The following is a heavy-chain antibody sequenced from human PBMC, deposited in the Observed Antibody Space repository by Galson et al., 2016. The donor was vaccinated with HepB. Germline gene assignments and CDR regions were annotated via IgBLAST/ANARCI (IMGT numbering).Heavy chain of an antibody. CDR1: GDSITSGGYY. CDR3: VRDRRLQGLDY. J-gene: IGHJ4*02. Sequence: TLSLTCTVSGDSITSGGYYWSWVRQHPGKGLEWIGYIYHSGSAYYNPSLKGRLSMSVDTSENQFSLKLNSLAAADTAIYYCVRDRRLQGLDYWGQGILVTVSS. CDR2: IYHSGSA. D-gene: IGHD5-24*01. V-gene: IGHV4-31*03.